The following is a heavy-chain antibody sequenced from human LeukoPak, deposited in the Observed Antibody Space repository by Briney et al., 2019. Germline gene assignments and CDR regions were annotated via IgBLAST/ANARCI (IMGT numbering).Heavy chain of an antibody. CDR3: AKYYDFWSGYSIDY. Sequence: GGSLRLSCAASGFTFSSYAMSWVRQAPGKGLEWVSAISGSGGSTYYADSVKGRFTISRDNSKNTLYLQMNSLRAEDTAVYYCAKYYDFWSGYSIDYWGQGTLVTVSS. V-gene: IGHV3-23*01. D-gene: IGHD3-3*01. CDR1: GFTFSSYA. CDR2: ISGSGGST. J-gene: IGHJ4*02.